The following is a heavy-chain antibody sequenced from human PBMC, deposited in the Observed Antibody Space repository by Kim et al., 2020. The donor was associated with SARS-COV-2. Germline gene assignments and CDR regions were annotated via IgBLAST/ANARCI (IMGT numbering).Heavy chain of an antibody. D-gene: IGHD3-3*01. CDR3: FVVVIKDYFDY. CDR2: I. V-gene: IGHV3-21*01. Sequence: INYADSVKGRFTISRGNAKNSLYLQMNSLRAEDTAVYYCFVVVIKDYFDYWGQGTLVTVSS. J-gene: IGHJ4*02.